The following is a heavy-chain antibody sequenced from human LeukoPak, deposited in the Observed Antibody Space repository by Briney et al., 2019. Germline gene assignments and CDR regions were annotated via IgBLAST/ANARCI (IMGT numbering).Heavy chain of an antibody. CDR2: INSHETST. CDR1: GFTFSNYW. Sequence: PGGSLRLSCAASGFTFSNYWMYWFRQAPGKGLVWVSRINSHETSTTYADSVKGRFTISRDNAKNTLYLQMNSLRAEDTAVYFCARYYYDRGGYYFFDHWGQGTLVTVSS. J-gene: IGHJ4*02. CDR3: ARYYYDRGGYYFFDH. D-gene: IGHD3-22*01. V-gene: IGHV3-74*01.